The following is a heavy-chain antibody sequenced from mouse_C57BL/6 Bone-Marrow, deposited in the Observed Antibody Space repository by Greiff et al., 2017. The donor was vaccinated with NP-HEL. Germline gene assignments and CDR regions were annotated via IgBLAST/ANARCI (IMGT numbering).Heavy chain of an antibody. V-gene: IGHV5-4*01. D-gene: IGHD1-1*01. CDR1: GFTFSSYA. J-gene: IGHJ3*01. Sequence: EVKVVESGGGLVKPGGSLKLSCAASGFTFSSYAMSWVRQTPEKRLEWVATISDGGSYTYYPDNVKGRFTISRDNAKNNLYLQMSHLKSEDTAMYYCAREEIYYYGSSYPWFAYWGQGTLVTVSA. CDR3: AREEIYYYGSSYPWFAY. CDR2: ISDGGSYT.